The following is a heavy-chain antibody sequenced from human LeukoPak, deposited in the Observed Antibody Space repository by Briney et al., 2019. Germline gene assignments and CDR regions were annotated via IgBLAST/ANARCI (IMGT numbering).Heavy chain of an antibody. V-gene: IGHV3-48*03. J-gene: IGHJ3*02. CDR2: ISSSGSTI. Sequence: PGGSLRLSCAASGFTFSSYEMNWVRQAPGKGLEWVSYISSSGSTIYYADSVKGRFTISRDNAKNSLYLQMNSLRAEDTAVYYCARGGSGYFHDAFDIWGQGTMVTVSS. CDR1: GFTFSSYE. D-gene: IGHD3-3*01. CDR3: ARGGSGYFHDAFDI.